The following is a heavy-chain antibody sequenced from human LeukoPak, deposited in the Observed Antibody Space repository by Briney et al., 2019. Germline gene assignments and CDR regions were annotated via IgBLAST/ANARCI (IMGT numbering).Heavy chain of an antibody. CDR3: AKSPSITMVRGVTPFDY. CDR2: ISGSGGST. CDR1: GFTFSGYA. Sequence: GGSLRLSCAASGFTFSGYAMSWVRQAPGKGLEWVSAISGSGGSTYYADSVKGRFTISRDNSKNTLYLQMNSLRAEDTAVYYCAKSPSITMVRGVTPFDYWGQGTLVTVSS. V-gene: IGHV3-23*01. D-gene: IGHD3-10*01. J-gene: IGHJ4*02.